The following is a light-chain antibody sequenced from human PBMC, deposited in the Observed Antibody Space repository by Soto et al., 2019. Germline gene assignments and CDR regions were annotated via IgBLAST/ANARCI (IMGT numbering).Light chain of an antibody. Sequence: EIVLTQSPFTLSLSLGERATLSFRASQRVSNQLAWYQQKPGQAPRLLIYDTSMRVTGIPAWFSSSGSAEDFTLTLSSLEPEDFADYYCQQSAGSRTFGQGTRLEI. CDR1: QRVSNQ. V-gene: IGKV3-11*01. CDR2: DTS. CDR3: QQSAGSRT. J-gene: IGKJ5*01.